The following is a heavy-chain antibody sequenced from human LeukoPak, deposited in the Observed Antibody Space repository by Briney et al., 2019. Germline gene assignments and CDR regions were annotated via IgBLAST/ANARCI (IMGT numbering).Heavy chain of an antibody. V-gene: IGHV4-59*12. D-gene: IGHD6-19*01. CDR3: ASQIAVAGQMYYYYYYGMDV. J-gene: IGHJ6*02. Sequence: SETLSLTCTVSGGSISSYYWSWIRQPPGKGLEWIGYIYYSGSTNYNPSLKSRVTISVDTSKNQFSLKLSSVTAADTAVYYCASQIAVAGQMYYYYYYGMDVWGQGTTVTVSS. CDR2: IYYSGST. CDR1: GGSISSYY.